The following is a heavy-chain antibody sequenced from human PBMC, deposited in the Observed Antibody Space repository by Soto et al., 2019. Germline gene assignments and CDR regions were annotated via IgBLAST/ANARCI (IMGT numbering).Heavy chain of an antibody. Sequence: SETLSLTCTVPGGSISSGNYYWSWIRQPPGKGLEWIGFISYSGSTYYSLSLKSRVTISVDTSKNQFSLNLSFVTAADTAVYYCATMGTPATGLYYFDYWGQGTLVTVSS. V-gene: IGHV4-30-4*01. CDR1: GGSISSGNYY. CDR2: ISYSGST. CDR3: ATMGTPATGLYYFDY. J-gene: IGHJ4*02. D-gene: IGHD5-18*01.